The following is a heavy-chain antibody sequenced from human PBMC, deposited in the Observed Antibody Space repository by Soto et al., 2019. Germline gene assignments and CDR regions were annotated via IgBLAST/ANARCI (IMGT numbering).Heavy chain of an antibody. V-gene: IGHV3-15*02. Sequence: EVQLVESGGALVKPGESLRLSCAASGFTFSNAWMSWVRQAPGKGLEWVGRIKSKTEGGTTDHAAPVKGRFNVSRDDSKNTLYLHMNSLKTEDTAVYYCATSIYSYTHFRYWGQGTLVTVSS. CDR3: ATSIYSYTHFRY. J-gene: IGHJ4*02. CDR2: IKSKTEGGTT. CDR1: GFTFSNAW. D-gene: IGHD5-18*01.